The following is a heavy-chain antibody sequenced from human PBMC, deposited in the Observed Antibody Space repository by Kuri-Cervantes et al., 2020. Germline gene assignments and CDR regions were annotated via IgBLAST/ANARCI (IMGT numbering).Heavy chain of an antibody. CDR3: ARDFPPRDSSGYYYVQGAFDI. V-gene: IGHV1-18*01. CDR2: ISAYNGNT. D-gene: IGHD3-22*01. Sequence: ASVKVSCKASGYTFTSYGISWVRQAPGQGLEWMGWISAYNGNTNYAQKLQGRVTMTTDTSTSTAYMGLRSLRSDDTAVYYCARDFPPRDSSGYYYVQGAFDIWGQGTMVTVSS. CDR1: GYTFTSYG. J-gene: IGHJ3*02.